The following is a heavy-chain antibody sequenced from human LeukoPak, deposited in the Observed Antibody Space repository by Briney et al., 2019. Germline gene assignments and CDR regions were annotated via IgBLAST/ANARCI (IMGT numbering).Heavy chain of an antibody. J-gene: IGHJ4*02. CDR2: ISSSSSIM. CDR3: AGDRFDY. CDR1: GFTFSSYS. V-gene: IGHV3-48*02. Sequence: GGSLRLSREASGFTFSSYSMNWVRQAPGKGLEWVSYISSSSSIMYYADSVKGRFTISRDNAKKSLYLQMNSLRDEDTAVYYCAGDRFDYWGQGTLVTVSS.